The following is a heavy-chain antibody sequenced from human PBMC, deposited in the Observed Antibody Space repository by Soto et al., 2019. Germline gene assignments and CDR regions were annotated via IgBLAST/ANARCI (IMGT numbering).Heavy chain of an antibody. J-gene: IGHJ6*02. CDR3: ARDQGPSIAARRAGDYYGMDV. V-gene: IGHV1-69*06. CDR1: GGTFSSYA. CDR2: IIPIFGTA. Sequence: SVKVSCKASGGTFSSYAISWVRQAPGQGPEWMGGIIPIFGTANYAQKFQGRVTITADKSTSTAYMELSSLRSEDTAVYYCARDQGPSIAARRAGDYYGMDVWGQGTTVTVSS. D-gene: IGHD6-6*01.